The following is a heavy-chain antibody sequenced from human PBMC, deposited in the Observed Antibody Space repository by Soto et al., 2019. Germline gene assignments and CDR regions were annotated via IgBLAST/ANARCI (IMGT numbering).Heavy chain of an antibody. D-gene: IGHD5-18*01. CDR3: AKNTGWSYGFAFAY. CDR1: GFTFSSYG. J-gene: IGHJ4*02. Sequence: QVQLVESGGGVVQPGRSLRLSCAASGFTFSSYGMHWVRQAPGKGLEWVAIISHDGSNKYYADSVEGRFTISRDNSKNTLYLQMNSLRAEDTAVYYCAKNTGWSYGFAFAYGGQGTLVTVSS. V-gene: IGHV3-30*18. CDR2: ISHDGSNK.